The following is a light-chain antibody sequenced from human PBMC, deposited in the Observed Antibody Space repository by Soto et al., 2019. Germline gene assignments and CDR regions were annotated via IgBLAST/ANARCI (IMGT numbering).Light chain of an antibody. V-gene: IGLV6-57*01. CDR2: EDN. CDR1: SGTIANNY. CDR3: QYYDGDTWV. Sequence: NFMLTQPHSVSQSPGKTVTISCTRSSGTIANNYVQWYQQRPGSSPTTVVYEDNQRPSGVPDRFSGSIDSSSNSASLTISGLKSEDEADYYCQYYDGDTWVFGGGTKLTVL. J-gene: IGLJ3*02.